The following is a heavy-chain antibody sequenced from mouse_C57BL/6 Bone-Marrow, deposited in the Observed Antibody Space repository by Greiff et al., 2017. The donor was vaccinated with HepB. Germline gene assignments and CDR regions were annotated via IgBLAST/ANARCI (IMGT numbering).Heavy chain of an antibody. D-gene: IGHD1-1*01. J-gene: IGHJ1*03. Sequence: QVQLQQSGAELVRPGTSVKVSCKASGYAFTNYLIEWVKQRPGQGLEWIGVITPGSGGTNYNEKFKGKATLTADKSSSPAYMQLSSLTSEDSAVYFCARGGVTTVVAFRYFDVWGTGTTVTVSS. CDR2: ITPGSGGT. CDR1: GYAFTNYL. CDR3: ARGGVTTVVAFRYFDV. V-gene: IGHV1-54*01.